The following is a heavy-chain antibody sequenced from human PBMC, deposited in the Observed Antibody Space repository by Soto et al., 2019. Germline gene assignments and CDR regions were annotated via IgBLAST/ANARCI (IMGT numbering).Heavy chain of an antibody. CDR3: ARTPGHSYGHKQLDY. CDR1: GFTFSSYG. Sequence: PGGSLRLSCAASGFTFSSYGMHWVRQAPGKGLEWVAVIWYDGSNKYYADSVKGRFTISRDNSKNTLYLQMNSLRAEDTAVYYCARTPGHSYGHKQLDYWGQGTLVTVSS. J-gene: IGHJ4*02. CDR2: IWYDGSNK. V-gene: IGHV3-33*01. D-gene: IGHD5-18*01.